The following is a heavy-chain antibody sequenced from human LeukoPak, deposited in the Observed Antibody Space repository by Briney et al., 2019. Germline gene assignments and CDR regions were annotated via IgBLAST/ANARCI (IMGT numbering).Heavy chain of an antibody. D-gene: IGHD1-1*01. CDR2: ISKDGGNK. J-gene: IGHJ4*02. CDR3: AKRSGAPNNFDY. V-gene: IGHV3-43*02. Sequence: TGGSLRLSCAASGFTFDEHDMFWVRQVPGKGLEWVCLISKDGGNKQYADSVKGRFSVSRDNNRNSLSLQMNSLGSEDTALYFCAKRSGAPNNFDYWGQGALVTVSS. CDR1: GFTFDEHD.